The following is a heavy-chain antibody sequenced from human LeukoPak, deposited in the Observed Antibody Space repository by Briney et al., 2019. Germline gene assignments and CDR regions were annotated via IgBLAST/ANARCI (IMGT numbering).Heavy chain of an antibody. V-gene: IGHV3-74*01. J-gene: IGHJ6*02. CDR2: INSGGSNT. CDR1: GFTFSSYW. D-gene: IGHD3-10*01. CDR3: ARGAPGYYYAMDV. Sequence: PGGSLRLSCAVSGFTFSSYWMHWVRQAPGKGLVWVSRINSGGSNTNYADSVKGRFTISRDNAKNTLYLQMNSLRAEDTAVYYCARGAPGYYYAMDVWGQGTTVTVSS.